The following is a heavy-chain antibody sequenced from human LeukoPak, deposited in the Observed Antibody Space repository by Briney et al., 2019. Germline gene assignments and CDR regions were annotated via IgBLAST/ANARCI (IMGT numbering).Heavy chain of an antibody. CDR3: ARDPRSSFFDY. D-gene: IGHD3-10*01. Sequence: SETLSLTCAVYGGSFSGYYWSWIRQPPGKGLEWIGEINHSGSTNYNPSLKSRVTISVDTSKNQFSLKLSSVTAADTAVYYCARDPRSSFFDYWGQGTLVTVSS. J-gene: IGHJ4*02. CDR1: GGSFSGYY. CDR2: INHSGST. V-gene: IGHV4-34*01.